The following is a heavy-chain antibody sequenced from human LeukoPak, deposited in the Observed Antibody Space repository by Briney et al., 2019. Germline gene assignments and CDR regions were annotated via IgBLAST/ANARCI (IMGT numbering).Heavy chain of an antibody. V-gene: IGHV4-59*01. D-gene: IGHD1-26*01. CDR2: IYYTGNT. CDR3: ARDQYYDAFDI. J-gene: IGHJ3*02. Sequence: SETLSLTCTVSGGSISSSYYWSWIRQPPGKGLEWIGFIYYTGNTNNNPSLKSRVTISVDTSKNQFSLKLSSVTAADTAMYYCARDQYYDAFDIWGQGTMVIVSS. CDR1: GGSISSSYY.